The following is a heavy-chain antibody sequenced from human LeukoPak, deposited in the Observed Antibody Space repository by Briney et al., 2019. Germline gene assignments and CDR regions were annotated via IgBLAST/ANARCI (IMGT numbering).Heavy chain of an antibody. Sequence: SETLSLTCTVSGGSISSYYWSWIRQPPGKGLEWIGYIYYSVSTNYNPSLMSRVTISVDTSKNQFSLKLSPVTAADTAVYYCARSPARYCSGGSCYSFVYYMDVWGKGTSVTVSS. CDR1: GGSISSYY. D-gene: IGHD2-15*01. CDR3: ARSPARYCSGGSCYSFVYYMDV. V-gene: IGHV4-59*01. J-gene: IGHJ6*03. CDR2: IYYSVST.